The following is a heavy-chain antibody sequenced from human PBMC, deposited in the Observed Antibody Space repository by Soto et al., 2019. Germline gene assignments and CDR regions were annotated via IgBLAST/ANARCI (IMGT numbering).Heavy chain of an antibody. CDR1: GGSFSGYY. D-gene: IGHD3-3*01. Sequence: SETLSLTCAVYGGSFSGYYWSWIRQPPGKGLEWIGEINHSGSTNYNPSLKSRVTISVDTSKNQFSLKLSSVTAADTAVYYCARGGPLRITIFGVVQAGHWFDPWGQGTLVTVSS. V-gene: IGHV4-34*01. CDR2: INHSGST. J-gene: IGHJ5*02. CDR3: ARGGPLRITIFGVVQAGHWFDP.